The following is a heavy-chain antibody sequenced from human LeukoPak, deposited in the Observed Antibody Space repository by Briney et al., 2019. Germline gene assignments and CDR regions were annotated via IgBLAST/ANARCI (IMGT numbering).Heavy chain of an antibody. CDR2: IIPIFGTA. Sequence: ASVKVSCKASGGTFSSYAISWVRQAPGQGLEWMGGIIPIFGTANYAQKFQGRVTITADESTSTAYMELSSLRSEDTAVYYCARVEEEGTYYYDSSGSLGAFDIWGQGTMVTVSS. D-gene: IGHD3-22*01. J-gene: IGHJ3*02. V-gene: IGHV1-69*13. CDR3: ARVEEEGTYYYDSSGSLGAFDI. CDR1: GGTFSSYA.